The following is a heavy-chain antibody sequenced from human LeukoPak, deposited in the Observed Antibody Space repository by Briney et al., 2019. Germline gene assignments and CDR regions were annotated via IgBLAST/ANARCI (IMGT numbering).Heavy chain of an antibody. V-gene: IGHV3-7*03. Sequence: GGSLRLSCAASGFTFSYYWMSWVSQAPGKGLEWVANIKQDGSEEYYVDSVKGRFTISRDNAKNSLYLQMNSLRAEDTAVYYCASKGCTGGNCKHYFDYWGQGTLVTVAS. CDR1: GFTFSYYW. CDR2: IKQDGSEE. J-gene: IGHJ4*02. D-gene: IGHD2-8*02. CDR3: ASKGCTGGNCKHYFDY.